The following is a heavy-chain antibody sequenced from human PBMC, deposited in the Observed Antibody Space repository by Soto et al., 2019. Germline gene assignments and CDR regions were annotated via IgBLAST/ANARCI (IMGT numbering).Heavy chain of an antibody. CDR2: ISSSSSYI. CDR1: GFTFSSYS. D-gene: IGHD3-3*01. Sequence: GGSLRLSCAASGFTFSSYSMNWVRQAPGKGLEWVSSISSSSSYIYYADSVKGRFTISRDNAKNSLYLQMNSLRAEDTAVYYCARDPDYDFWSGYNYYYYMDVWGQGTTVTVSS. CDR3: ARDPDYDFWSGYNYYYYMDV. J-gene: IGHJ6*03. V-gene: IGHV3-21*01.